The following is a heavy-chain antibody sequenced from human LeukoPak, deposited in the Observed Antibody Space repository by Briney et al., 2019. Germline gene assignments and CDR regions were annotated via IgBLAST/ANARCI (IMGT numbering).Heavy chain of an antibody. Sequence: PGGSLRLSCAASGFTFSSYAMSWVRQAPGKGLEWVSAISGSGGSTYYADSVKGRFTISRDNSKNTLYLQMSSLRAEDTAVYYCARSTGYSSNWFDPWGQGTLVTVSS. CDR2: ISGSGGST. J-gene: IGHJ5*02. D-gene: IGHD6-19*01. CDR3: ARSTGYSSNWFDP. V-gene: IGHV3-23*01. CDR1: GFTFSSYA.